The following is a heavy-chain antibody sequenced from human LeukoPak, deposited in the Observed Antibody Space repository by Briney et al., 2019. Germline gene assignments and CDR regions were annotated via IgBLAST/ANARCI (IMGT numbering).Heavy chain of an antibody. V-gene: IGHV4-59*01. J-gene: IGHJ4*02. CDR3: ARGTGAGGYSGYDTDY. Sequence: SETLSLTCTVSGGSISSYYWSWIRQPPGKGLEWIGYIYYSGSTNYNPSLKSRVTISVDTSKNQFSLKLSSVTAADTAVYYCARGTGAGGYSGYDTDYWGQGTLVTVSS. D-gene: IGHD5-12*01. CDR1: GGSISSYY. CDR2: IYYSGST.